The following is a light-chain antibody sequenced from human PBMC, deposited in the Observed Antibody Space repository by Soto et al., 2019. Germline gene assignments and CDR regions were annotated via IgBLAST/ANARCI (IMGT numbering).Light chain of an antibody. V-gene: IGKV3-11*01. CDR2: DTS. Sequence: EIIMTQSPATLSVSPGEGATLSCRASQGIGSTLAWYQHKPGQTPRLLIYDTSNRATGIPARFSGSGSGTDFTLTISSLEPEDFAVYYCQQRSNWPPFTFGPGTKVDIK. CDR3: QQRSNWPPFT. J-gene: IGKJ3*01. CDR1: QGIGST.